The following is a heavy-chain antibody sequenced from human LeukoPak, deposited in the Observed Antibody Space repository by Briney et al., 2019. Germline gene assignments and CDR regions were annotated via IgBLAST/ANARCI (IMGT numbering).Heavy chain of an antibody. V-gene: IGHV4-59*01. CDR3: ARRGSFNWFDP. Sequence: SETLSLTCTVSGGSISNYYWNWIRQPPGKGLEWIGYIYYSGNTNYNPSLKSRVTISVDTSKNQFSLKLSSVTAADTAVYYCARRGSFNWFDPWGQGTLVTDPS. D-gene: IGHD3-10*01. CDR1: GGSISNYY. CDR2: IYYSGNT. J-gene: IGHJ5*02.